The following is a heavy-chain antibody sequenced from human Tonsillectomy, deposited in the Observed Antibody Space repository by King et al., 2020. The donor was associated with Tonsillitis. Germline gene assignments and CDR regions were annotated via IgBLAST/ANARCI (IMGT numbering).Heavy chain of an antibody. V-gene: IGHV4-31*03. CDR2: IYYTGST. Sequence: VQLQESGPGLVKPSQTLSLTCTVSGGPISSGGYSWSWIRQHPGKGLEWIGNIYYTGSTYYTPSLKSRVIISVDTSKNQFSLKLSSVTAADTAVYYCARDSRYRGSWYPRYFDYWGQGTLVTVSS. J-gene: IGHJ4*02. D-gene: IGHD6-13*01. CDR1: GGPISSGGYS. CDR3: ARDSRYRGSWYPRYFDY.